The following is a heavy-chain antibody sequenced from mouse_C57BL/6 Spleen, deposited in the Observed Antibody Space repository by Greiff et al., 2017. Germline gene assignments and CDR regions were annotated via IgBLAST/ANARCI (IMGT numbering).Heavy chain of an antibody. V-gene: IGHV1-55*01. CDR3: ARPYGSSYCYFDY. Sequence: QVPLQQPGAELVKPGASVKMSCKASGYNFTSYWITWVKQRPGQVLEWIGDIYPGSGSTNYNEKFKSKATLTVDTSSSTAYKQLNSLTSENSAVYYGARPYGSSYCYFDYWGQGTTLTVVS. CDR1: GYNFTSYW. D-gene: IGHD1-1*01. J-gene: IGHJ2*01. CDR2: IYPGSGST.